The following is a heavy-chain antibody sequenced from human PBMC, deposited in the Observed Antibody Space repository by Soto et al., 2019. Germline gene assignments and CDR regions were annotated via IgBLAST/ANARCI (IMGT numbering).Heavy chain of an antibody. V-gene: IGHV1-69*02. J-gene: IGHJ5*02. Sequence: QVQLVQSGAEVKKPGSSVKVSCKASGGTFSSYPISWVRQAPGQGLEWMGRIIPILGIANYAQKFQGRVTLTADKSPRTAYMELSSLRSEDTAVYYCARTLDSSSSYPFNWFYPWGQGTLVTVSS. CDR2: IIPILGIA. CDR1: GGTFSSYP. D-gene: IGHD6-6*01. CDR3: ARTLDSSSSYPFNWFYP.